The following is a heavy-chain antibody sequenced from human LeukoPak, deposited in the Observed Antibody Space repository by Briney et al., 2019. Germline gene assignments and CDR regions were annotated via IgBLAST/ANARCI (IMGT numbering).Heavy chain of an antibody. CDR2: ISAYNGNT. Sequence: ASVKVSCKASGGTFSSYAISWVRQAPGQGLEWMGWISAYNGNTNYAQKLQGRVTMTTDTSTSTAYMELRSLRSDDTAVYYCARDPPPYYYDSSGFYLEPNWFDPWGQGTLVTVSS. J-gene: IGHJ5*02. V-gene: IGHV1-18*01. D-gene: IGHD3-22*01. CDR1: GGTFSSYA. CDR3: ARDPPPYYYDSSGFYLEPNWFDP.